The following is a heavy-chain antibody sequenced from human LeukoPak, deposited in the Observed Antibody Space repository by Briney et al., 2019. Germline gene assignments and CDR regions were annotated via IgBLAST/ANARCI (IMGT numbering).Heavy chain of an antibody. CDR2: ISSSNSYI. J-gene: IGHJ4*02. V-gene: IGHV3-21*01. CDR1: GFTFSSYS. D-gene: IGHD3-22*01. Sequence: GGSLRLSCAASGFTFSSYSMNWVRQAPGKGLEWVSSISSSNSYIYYADSVKGRFTISRDNAKNALYLQMNSLRAEDTAVYYCAREPKTYYYDSSGYYALDYWGQGTLVTVSS. CDR3: AREPKTYYYDSSGYYALDY.